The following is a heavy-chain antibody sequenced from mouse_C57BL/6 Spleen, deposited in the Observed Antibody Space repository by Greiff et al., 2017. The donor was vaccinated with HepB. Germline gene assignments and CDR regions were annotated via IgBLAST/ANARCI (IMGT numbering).Heavy chain of an antibody. CDR1: GYAFTNYL. J-gene: IGHJ2*01. D-gene: IGHD1-1*01. CDR2: INPGSGGT. CDR3: ARGYYGSSYDY. V-gene: IGHV1-54*01. Sequence: VQLQQSGAELVRPGTSVKVSCKASGYAFTNYLIEWVKQRPGQGLEWIGVINPGSGGTNYNEKFKGKATLTADKSSSTAYMQLSSLTSEDSAVYFWARGYYGSSYDYWGQGTTLTVSS.